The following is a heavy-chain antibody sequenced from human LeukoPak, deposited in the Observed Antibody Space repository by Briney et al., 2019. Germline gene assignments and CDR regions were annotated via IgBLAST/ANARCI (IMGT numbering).Heavy chain of an antibody. V-gene: IGHV4-4*07. J-gene: IGHJ3*02. CDR1: GDSISSYY. CDR3: ARDRGGIEAFDI. Sequence: PSETLSLTCTVSGDSISSYYWSWIRQPAGKGLEWIGRIYTSGSTNYNPSLKSRVTMSVDTSKNELSLKLRSVVAADTAVYYCARDRGGIEAFDIWGQGTMVTVSS. D-gene: IGHD3-10*01. CDR2: IYTSGST.